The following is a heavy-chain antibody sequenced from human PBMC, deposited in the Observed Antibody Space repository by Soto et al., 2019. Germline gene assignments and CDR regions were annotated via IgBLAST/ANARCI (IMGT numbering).Heavy chain of an antibody. Sequence: SQTLSLTCAISGDSVSGNSGAWNWIRQSPSRGLEWLGRTYYRSKWFSDYALSVKSRISINPDTSKNQFSLQLNSVTPEDTAVYYCARVSSSGWYVDYWGQGTLVTVSS. CDR3: ARVSSSGWYVDY. J-gene: IGHJ4*02. CDR2: TYYRSKWFS. D-gene: IGHD6-19*01. CDR1: GDSVSGNSGA. V-gene: IGHV6-1*01.